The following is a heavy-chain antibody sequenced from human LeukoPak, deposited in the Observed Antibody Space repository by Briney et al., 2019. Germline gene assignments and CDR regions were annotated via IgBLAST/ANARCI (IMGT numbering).Heavy chain of an antibody. V-gene: IGHV4-31*03. CDR1: GGSVSSGSYY. CDR2: IYYSGNS. Sequence: PSQTLSLTCTVSGGSVSSGSYYWSWVRQHPGKGLEWIGYIYYSGNSNYKPSLKSRVAISVDTSKNQFSLKLSSVTAADTAVYYCARGYYFDSAGRSDAFDIWGQGTMVTVSS. J-gene: IGHJ3*02. CDR3: ARGYYFDSAGRSDAFDI. D-gene: IGHD3-22*01.